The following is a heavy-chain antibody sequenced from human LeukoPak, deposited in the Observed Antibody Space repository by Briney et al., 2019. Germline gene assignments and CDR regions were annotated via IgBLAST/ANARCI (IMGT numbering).Heavy chain of an antibody. J-gene: IGHJ4*02. V-gene: IGHV1-18*01. Sequence: APVKVSCKASGYTFTSYGISWVRQAPGQGLEWMGWISAYNGNTNYAQKLQGRVTMTTDTSTSTAYMELRSLRSDDTAVYYCARDWSYYYDSSGYYPGDYWGQGTLVTVSS. CDR3: ARDWSYYYDSSGYYPGDY. CDR2: ISAYNGNT. D-gene: IGHD3-22*01. CDR1: GYTFTSYG.